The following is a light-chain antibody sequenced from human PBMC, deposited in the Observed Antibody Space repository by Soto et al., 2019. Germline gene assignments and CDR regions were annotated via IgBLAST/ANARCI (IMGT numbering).Light chain of an antibody. CDR2: GNI. J-gene: IGLJ1*01. V-gene: IGLV1-40*01. Sequence: QSVLTQPPSVSGAPGQRVTISCTGSSANIGAAYNVDWYQQLPGTAPKLLIFGNINRPSGVPDRFSGSKSGTSASLAITGLQAEDEGDYYCQSYDRPLSGSDVFGNGKKVTVL. CDR1: SANIGAAYN. CDR3: QSYDRPLSGSDV.